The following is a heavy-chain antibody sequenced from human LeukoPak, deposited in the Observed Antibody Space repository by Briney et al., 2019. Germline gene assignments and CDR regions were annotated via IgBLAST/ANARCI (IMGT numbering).Heavy chain of an antibody. CDR3: AREGIAAAGNGY. J-gene: IGHJ4*02. V-gene: IGHV3-30-3*01. D-gene: IGHD6-13*01. CDR1: GFTFSSYA. CDR2: ISYDGSNK. Sequence: GGSLRLSCAASGFTFSSYAMHWVRQAPGKGLEWVAVISYDGSNKYYADSVKGRFTISRDNSKNTLYLQINSLRAEDTAVYYCAREGIAAAGNGYWGQGTLVTVSS.